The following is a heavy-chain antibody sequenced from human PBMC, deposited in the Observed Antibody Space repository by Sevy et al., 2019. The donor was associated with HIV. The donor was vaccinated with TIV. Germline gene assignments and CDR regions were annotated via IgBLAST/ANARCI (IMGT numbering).Heavy chain of an antibody. CDR3: ARDNTYYYDSSGRRDWFDP. V-gene: IGHV4-59*01. CDR1: GGSISSYY. Sequence: SETLSLTCTVSGGSISSYYWSWIRQPPGKVLEWIGYIYYSGSTNYNPSLKSRVTISVDTSKNQFSLKLSSVTAADTAVYYCARDNTYYYDSSGRRDWFDPWGQGTLVTVSS. CDR2: IYYSGST. J-gene: IGHJ5*02. D-gene: IGHD3-22*01.